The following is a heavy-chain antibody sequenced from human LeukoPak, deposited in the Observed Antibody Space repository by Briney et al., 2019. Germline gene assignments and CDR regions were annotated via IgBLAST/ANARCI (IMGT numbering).Heavy chain of an antibody. CDR3: ARGRSSMVRGYYYYYMDV. CDR2: IYYSGST. Sequence: SETLSLTCTVSGGSISSSSYYWGWTRQPPGKGLEWIGNIYYSGSTYYNPSLKSRVTISVDTSKNQFSLKLSSVTAADTAVYYCARGRSSMVRGYYYYYMDVWGKGTTVTISS. V-gene: IGHV4-39*07. D-gene: IGHD3-10*01. CDR1: GGSISSSSYY. J-gene: IGHJ6*03.